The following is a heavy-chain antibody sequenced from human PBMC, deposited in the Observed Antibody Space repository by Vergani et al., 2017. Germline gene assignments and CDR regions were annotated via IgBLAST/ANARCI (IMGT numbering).Heavy chain of an antibody. Sequence: QLQLQESGPGLVKPSETLYLTCTVSGGSISSSSCYWGWNRQPPGKGLEWIGSIYYSGSTYYNPSLKSRITISVDTSKNQFSLKLSSVTAADTAVYYCARDPKYYFDYWGQGTLVTVSS. J-gene: IGHJ4*02. CDR2: IYYSGST. CDR3: ARDPKYYFDY. V-gene: IGHV4-39*07. CDR1: GGSISSSSCY.